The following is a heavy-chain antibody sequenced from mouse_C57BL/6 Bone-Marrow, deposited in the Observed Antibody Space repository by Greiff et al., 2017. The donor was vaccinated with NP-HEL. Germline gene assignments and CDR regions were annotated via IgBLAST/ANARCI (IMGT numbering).Heavy chain of an antibody. CDR3: ARDMERGFDY. CDR2: ISDGGSYT. V-gene: IGHV5-4*01. D-gene: IGHD1-1*02. CDR1: GFTFSSYA. J-gene: IGHJ2*01. Sequence: EVQLVESGGGLVKPGGSLKLSCAASGFTFSSYAMSWVRQTPEKRLEWVATISDGGSYTYYPDNVKGRFTISRDNAKNNLYLQMSHLKSEDTAMYYCARDMERGFDYWGQGTTLTVSS.